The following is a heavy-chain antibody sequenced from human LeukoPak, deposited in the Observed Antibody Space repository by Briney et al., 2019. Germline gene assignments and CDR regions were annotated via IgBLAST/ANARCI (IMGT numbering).Heavy chain of an antibody. D-gene: IGHD2-15*01. CDR1: GFTFSNYW. CDR2: INKDGSEK. J-gene: IGHJ3*02. V-gene: IGHV3-7*01. CDR3: ARDTRVAGAAFDI. Sequence: GGSLRLSCAASGFTFSNYWMSWVRQAPGKGLEWVANINKDGSEKYFVDSVKGRFTISRDHAKKSLYLQMNSLRVEDTAVYYCARDTRVAGAAFDIWGQGTMVTVSS.